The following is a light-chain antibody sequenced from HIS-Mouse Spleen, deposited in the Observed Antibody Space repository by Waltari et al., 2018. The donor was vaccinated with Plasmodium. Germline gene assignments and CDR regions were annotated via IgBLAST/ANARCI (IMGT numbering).Light chain of an antibody. V-gene: IGLV1-44*01. CDR2: SNN. CDR3: AAWDDSLNGPV. J-gene: IGLJ3*02. CDR1: SPHIGSNT. Sequence: QSVLTQPPSASGTPGQRVTISCSGSSPHIGSNTVNWYKQLPGTAPKLLIYSNNQRPSGVPDRFSGSKSGTSASLAISGLQSEDEADYYCAAWDDSLNGPVFGGGTKLTVL.